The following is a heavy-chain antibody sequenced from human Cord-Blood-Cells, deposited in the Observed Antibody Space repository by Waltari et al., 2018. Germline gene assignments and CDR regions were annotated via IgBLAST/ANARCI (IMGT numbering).Heavy chain of an antibody. J-gene: IGHJ4*02. CDR2: MNPNSGNT. CDR1: GYTFTSYD. Sequence: QVQLVQSGAEVKKPGASVKVSCKASGYTFTSYDINWVRQATGQGIEWMGWMNPNSGNTGYAQKFQGRVPITRNTSISTAYMELSSLRSEETAVYYCARGTGDQGGIDYWGQGTLVTVSS. D-gene: IGHD7-27*01. CDR3: ARGTGDQGGIDY. V-gene: IGHV1-8*03.